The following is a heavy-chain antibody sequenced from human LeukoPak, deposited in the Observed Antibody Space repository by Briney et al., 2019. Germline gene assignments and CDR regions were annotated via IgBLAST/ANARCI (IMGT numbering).Heavy chain of an antibody. CDR2: IRYGGSNK. Sequence: GGSLRLSCAASGFTFSSYGMHWVRQAPGKGLEWVAFIRYGGSNKYYADSVKGRFTISRDNSKNTLYLQMNSLRAEDTAVYYCAKAKVPAAMRWFDPWGQGTLVTVSS. D-gene: IGHD2-2*01. CDR3: AKAKVPAAMRWFDP. CDR1: GFTFSSYG. V-gene: IGHV3-30*02. J-gene: IGHJ5*02.